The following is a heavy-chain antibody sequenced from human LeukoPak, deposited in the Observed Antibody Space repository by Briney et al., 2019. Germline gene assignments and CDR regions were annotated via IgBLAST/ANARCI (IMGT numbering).Heavy chain of an antibody. Sequence: KPGGSLRLSCAASGFTSSSYSMNCVRQAPGEGLEWVSSIRSSSSYIYYADSVKGRFTTSRDNAKNSLYLQMNSLRAEDTAVYYCARGILRYFDWLSTLFDYWGQGTLVTVSS. CDR2: IRSSSSYI. V-gene: IGHV3-21*01. CDR3: ARGILRYFDWLSTLFDY. CDR1: GFTSSSYS. D-gene: IGHD3-9*01. J-gene: IGHJ4*02.